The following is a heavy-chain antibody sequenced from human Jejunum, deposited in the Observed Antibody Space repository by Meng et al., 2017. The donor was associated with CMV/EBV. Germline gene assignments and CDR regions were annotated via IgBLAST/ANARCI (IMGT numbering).Heavy chain of an antibody. V-gene: IGHV3-53*01. CDR1: GFTVSSIY. J-gene: IGHJ4*02. CDR3: AKGEGRPHYYFDY. CDR2: IYTGGST. D-gene: IGHD1-26*01. Sequence: SGFTVSSIYLSWVRPAPGKGLEWVSTIYTGGSTFYADSVEGRFAISRDTAKNTLYLQMNSLRAEDTAIYYCAKGEGRPHYYFDYWGQGTLVTVSS.